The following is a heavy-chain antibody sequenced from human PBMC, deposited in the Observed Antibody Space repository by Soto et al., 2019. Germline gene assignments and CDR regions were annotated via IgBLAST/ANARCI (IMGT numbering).Heavy chain of an antibody. V-gene: IGHV3-30-3*01. J-gene: IGHJ4*02. CDR3: ARGPIGDAAMVTNYFDY. CDR1: GFTFSNYA. CDR2: LSYAGNNI. D-gene: IGHD5-18*01. Sequence: QVQLVESGGGVVQPGRSLRLSCAASGFTFSNYAIHWVRQAPGKGLEWVALLSYAGNNIHYADSVKGRFTVSRDNSRSTLFLRRNSLGAEDTALYYCARGPIGDAAMVTNYFDYWGQGTLVTVSS.